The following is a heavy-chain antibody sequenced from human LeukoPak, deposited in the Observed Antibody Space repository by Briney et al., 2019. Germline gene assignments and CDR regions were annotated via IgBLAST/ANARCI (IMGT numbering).Heavy chain of an antibody. CDR1: GGSISSSSYY. V-gene: IGHV4-61*05. D-gene: IGHD6-19*01. CDR3: ARRLSGWYGNYFDY. J-gene: IGHJ4*02. CDR2: IYYSGST. Sequence: PSETLSLTCTVSGGSISSSSYYWGWIRQPPGKGLQWIGYIYYSGSTNYNPSLKSRVTISVDTSKNQFSLKLSSVTAADTAVYYCARRLSGWYGNYFDYWGQGTLVTVSS.